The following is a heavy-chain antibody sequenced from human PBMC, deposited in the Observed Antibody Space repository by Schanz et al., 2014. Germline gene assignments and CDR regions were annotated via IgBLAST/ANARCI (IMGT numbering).Heavy chain of an antibody. J-gene: IGHJ6*02. V-gene: IGHV3-23*04. Sequence: EVQLVESGGGLVQPGGSLRLSCAASGFSVGNKYMNWVRQAPGKGLEWVSAMNESHSTIYYADSVRGRFTISRDNAENTLFLQMNSLRAEDTAVYYCLAPDYGMDVWGQGTLVTVSS. CDR1: GFSVGNKY. CDR3: LAPDYGMDV. CDR2: MNESHSTI.